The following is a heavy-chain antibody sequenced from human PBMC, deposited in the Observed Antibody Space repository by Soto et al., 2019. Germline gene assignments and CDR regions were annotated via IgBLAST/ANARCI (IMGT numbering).Heavy chain of an antibody. Sequence: QVQLQESGPGLVKPSETLSLTCSVSGGSISSYYWSWIRQPPGKGLEWIGYIYVNGNINYNPSLKSRVPMSVDTSKNHFSLRLTSVTAADTAVYYCAKHGRPDGSRENYFDNWGQGTLVTVSS. V-gene: IGHV4-59*08. D-gene: IGHD3-10*01. CDR3: AKHGRPDGSRENYFDN. CDR1: GGSISSYY. J-gene: IGHJ4*02. CDR2: IYVNGNI.